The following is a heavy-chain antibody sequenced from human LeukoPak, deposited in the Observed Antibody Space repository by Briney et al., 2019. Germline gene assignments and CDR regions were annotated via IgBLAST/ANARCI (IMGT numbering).Heavy chain of an antibody. CDR1: GFTGGLSLRSSS. CDR2: ISSVSSFI. CDR3: ARDQGDFTLTAVQ. V-gene: IGHV3-21*06. Sequence: PGGSLRLSCTASGFTGGLSLRSSSMSWVRLAPGKGLEWVPSISSVSSFIFYADSVKGRFTISRDNAKNSVFLHMNSLRAEDTALYYCARDQGDFTLTAVQGGQGTLVTVSS. J-gene: IGHJ1*01. D-gene: IGHD2-21*02.